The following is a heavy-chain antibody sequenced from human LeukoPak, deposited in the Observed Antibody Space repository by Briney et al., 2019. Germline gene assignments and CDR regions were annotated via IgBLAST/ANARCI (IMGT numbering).Heavy chain of an antibody. CDR2: IYTSGST. J-gene: IGHJ6*03. CDR3: ARVAGGSPGKYYYYYMDV. D-gene: IGHD3-10*01. V-gene: IGHV4-4*07. Sequence: SETLSLTCTVSGGSISSYYWSWIRQPAGKGLEWIGRIYTSGSTNYNPSLKSRVTMSVDTSKNQFSLKLSSVTAADTAVYYCARVAGGSPGKYYYYYMDVWGKGTTVTVSS. CDR1: GGSISSYY.